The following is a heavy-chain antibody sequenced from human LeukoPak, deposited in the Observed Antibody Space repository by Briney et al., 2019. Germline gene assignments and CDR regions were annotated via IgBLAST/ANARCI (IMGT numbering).Heavy chain of an antibody. J-gene: IGHJ5*02. V-gene: IGHV4-30-2*01. D-gene: IGHD3-22*01. CDR1: GGSISSGGYY. CDR2: IYHSGST. Sequence: SQTLSLTCTVSGGSISSGGYYWSWIRQPPGKGLEWIGYIYHSGSTYYNPSLKSRVTISVDRSKNQFSLKLTSMTAADSAVYYCVRDPTGLLRPTNWFDPWGQGTLVTVSS. CDR3: VRDPTGLLRPTNWFDP.